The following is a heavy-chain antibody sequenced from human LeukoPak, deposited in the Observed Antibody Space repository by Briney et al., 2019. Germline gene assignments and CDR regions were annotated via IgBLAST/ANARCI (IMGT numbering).Heavy chain of an antibody. CDR1: GFTFSAAW. CDR2: ISGSGGST. J-gene: IGHJ4*02. V-gene: IGHV3-23*01. CDR3: AKLQMVFPDY. D-gene: IGHD2-8*01. Sequence: GGSLRLSCAASGFTFSAAWMSWVRQAPGKGLEWVSAISGSGGSTYYADSVKGRFTISRDNSKNTPYLQMNSLRAEDTAVYYCAKLQMVFPDYWGQGTLVTVSS.